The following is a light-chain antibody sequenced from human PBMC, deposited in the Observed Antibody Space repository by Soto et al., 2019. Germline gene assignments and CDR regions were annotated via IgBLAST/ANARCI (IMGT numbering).Light chain of an antibody. V-gene: IGKV3-15*01. CDR1: QSDESS. CDR2: GAA. J-gene: IGKJ1*01. CDR3: QQYSNGPPWT. Sequence: EIGMTQSPATLSVSPGERATLSCRASQSDESSLAWYQQKTGQAPRLLIYGAATRATGNPARFSGSGSGTEFTLTISSLPSEDVAVYYCQQYSNGPPWTFGQGTKVEIK.